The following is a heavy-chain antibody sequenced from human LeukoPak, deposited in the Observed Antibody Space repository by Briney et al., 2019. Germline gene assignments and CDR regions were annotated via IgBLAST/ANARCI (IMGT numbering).Heavy chain of an antibody. CDR3: ARGPPYGSRSDYFDY. CDR1: EFSFSTYW. D-gene: IGHD3-10*01. V-gene: IGHV3-7*01. Sequence: AGGSLRLSCVASEFSFSTYWMTWIRQAPGKGLEWVASIKKDVGEKFYVDSVKGRFTISRDNAKNSLYLHMNSLRVEDTAVYYCARGPPYGSRSDYFDYWGQGTLVTVSS. J-gene: IGHJ4*02. CDR2: IKKDVGEK.